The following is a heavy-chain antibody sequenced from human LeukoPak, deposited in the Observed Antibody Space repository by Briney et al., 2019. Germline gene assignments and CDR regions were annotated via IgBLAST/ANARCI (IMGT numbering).Heavy chain of an antibody. CDR1: GFTFSIYA. CDR2: ISYDGSNK. D-gene: IGHD3-22*01. Sequence: PGGSLRLSCAASGFTFSIYAMHWVRQAPGKGLEGVAVISYDGSNKYYADSVKGRFTISRDNSKNTLYLQMNSLRAEDTAVYYCARLLAENSGYYPDYWGQGTLVTVSS. V-gene: IGHV3-30-3*01. CDR3: ARLLAENSGYYPDY. J-gene: IGHJ4*02.